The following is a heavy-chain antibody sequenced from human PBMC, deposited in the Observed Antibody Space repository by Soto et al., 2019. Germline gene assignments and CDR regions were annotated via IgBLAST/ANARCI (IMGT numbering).Heavy chain of an antibody. CDR3: VGARGRLVGFDY. V-gene: IGHV4-34*01. CDR2: IDGSGNT. D-gene: IGHD1-26*01. Sequence: QVQLQQWGAGLLKPSETLSLTCAVNSESLSGYYWSWIRQSPGKGLEWIGEIDGSGNTNYSQSLRSRVAKSVDTSKTHFSLNLNSVSAADTAAYYCVGARGRLVGFDYWGQGTLVTVSS. J-gene: IGHJ4*02. CDR1: SESLSGYY.